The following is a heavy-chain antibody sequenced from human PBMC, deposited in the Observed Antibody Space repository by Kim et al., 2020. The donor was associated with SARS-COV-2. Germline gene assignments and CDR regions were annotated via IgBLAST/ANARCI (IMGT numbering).Heavy chain of an antibody. CDR3: ARGHGESRRYY. J-gene: IGHJ4*02. CDR2: INHSGST. CDR1: GGSFNEYY. D-gene: IGHD2-21*01. V-gene: IGHV4-34*01. Sequence: SETLSLTCAVYGGSFNEYYWTWIRQPPGKGLEWIGEINHSGSTNYNPSLKSRVSISVDTSKNQFSLELTSVTAADTAVYYCARGHGESRRYYWGQGTLVTVSS.